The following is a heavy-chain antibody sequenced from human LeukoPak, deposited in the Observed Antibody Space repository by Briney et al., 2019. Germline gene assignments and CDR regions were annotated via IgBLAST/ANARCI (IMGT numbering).Heavy chain of an antibody. Sequence: GGSLRLSCAASGFTFSTYPMTWVRQAPGKGLEWVAAITSSDGRTWYADSVKGRFSISRDNSKNILYLQMFSLRAEDTALYYCAKNYDSTGHYYYFDYWGQGTLVTVSS. CDR1: GFTFSTYP. V-gene: IGHV3-23*01. J-gene: IGHJ4*02. D-gene: IGHD3-22*01. CDR3: AKNYDSTGHYYYFDY. CDR2: ITSSDGRT.